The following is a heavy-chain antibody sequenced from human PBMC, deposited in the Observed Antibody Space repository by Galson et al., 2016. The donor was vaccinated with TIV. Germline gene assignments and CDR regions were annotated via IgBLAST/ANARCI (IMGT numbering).Heavy chain of an antibody. V-gene: IGHV1-46*01. CDR3: ARTQSCGGDCYYFDY. Sequence: SVKVSCKASGYPVTTYYMHWVRQGPGQGLEWMGIINPSGGGTTYAQHFQGRLTMTRDTSTSTVYMELSSLRSEDTAVYYCARTQSCGGDCYYFDYWGQGALVTASS. J-gene: IGHJ4*02. CDR2: INPSGGGT. CDR1: GYPVTTYY. D-gene: IGHD2-21*02.